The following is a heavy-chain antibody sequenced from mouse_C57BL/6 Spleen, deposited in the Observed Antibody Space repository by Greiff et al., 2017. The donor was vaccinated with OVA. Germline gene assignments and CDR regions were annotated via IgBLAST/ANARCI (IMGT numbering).Heavy chain of an antibody. D-gene: IGHD2-5*01. J-gene: IGHJ3*01. V-gene: IGHV1-69*01. CDR1: GYTFTSYW. CDR3: ARSYYSNPFAY. CDR2: IDPSDSYT. Sequence: VQLQQPGAELVMPGASVKLSCKASGYTFTSYWMHWVKQRPGQGLEWIGEIDPSDSYTNYNHKFKGKSTLTVDKSSSTAYMQLSSLTSEDSAVYYCARSYYSNPFAYWGQGTLVTVSA.